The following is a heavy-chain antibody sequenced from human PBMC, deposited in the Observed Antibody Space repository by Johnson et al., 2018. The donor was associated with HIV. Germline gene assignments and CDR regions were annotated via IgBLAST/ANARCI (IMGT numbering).Heavy chain of an antibody. V-gene: IGHV3-30*04. J-gene: IGHJ3*01. CDR1: GFTFSSYA. Sequence: QVQLVESGGGVVQPGRSLRLSCAASGFTFSSYAMHWVRQAPGKGLEWVAVISYDGSNKYYADSVKGRFTISRDNSKNTLYLQMNSLRVEDTAVYFCTRGRGSSWLVGHDAFDVWGQGTMVTVSS. D-gene: IGHD6-13*01. CDR3: TRGRGSSWLVGHDAFDV. CDR2: ISYDGSNK.